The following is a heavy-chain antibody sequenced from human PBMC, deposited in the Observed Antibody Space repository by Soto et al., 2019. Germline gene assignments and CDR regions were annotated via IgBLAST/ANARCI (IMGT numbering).Heavy chain of an antibody. CDR3: ARDNWNGAYYGLDV. CDR1: QFTFNIDA. Sequence: EVQLLEPGGGLVQSGESLTLSCVASQFTFNIDAMTWVRQAPGKGLGWVSSMIGSGPSIYYADSVKGRFTISRDKSKKTLYLQMNSLRAEDTAVYWCARDNWNGAYYGLDVWGQGTTVTVS. D-gene: IGHD1-20*01. V-gene: IGHV3-23*01. J-gene: IGHJ6*02. CDR2: MIGSGPSI.